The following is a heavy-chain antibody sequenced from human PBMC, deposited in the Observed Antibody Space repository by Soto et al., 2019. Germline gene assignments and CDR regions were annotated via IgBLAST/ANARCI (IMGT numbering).Heavy chain of an antibody. V-gene: IGHV4-39*01. CDR1: GGSISSSSYY. CDR3: ARLPAALSSFYYGMDV. Sequence: SETLSLTCTVSGGSISSSSYYWGWIRQPPGKGLEWIGSIYYSGSTYYNPSLKSRVTISVDTSKNQFSLKLSSVTAADTAVYYCARLPAALSSFYYGMDVWGQGTTVTVSS. D-gene: IGHD2-2*01. J-gene: IGHJ6*02. CDR2: IYYSGST.